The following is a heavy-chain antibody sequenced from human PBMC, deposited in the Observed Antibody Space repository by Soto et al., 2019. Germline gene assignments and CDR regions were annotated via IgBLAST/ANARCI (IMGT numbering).Heavy chain of an antibody. CDR2: TYYRSKWYN. Sequence: SQTLSLTCAISGDSVSSNSAACNWIRQSPSRGLEWLGRTYYRSKWYNDYAVSVKSRITINPDTSKNQFSLQLNSVTPEDTAVYYCARASSGTIFGVVTRNAFDIWGPGTIVTVS. D-gene: IGHD3-3*01. CDR1: GDSVSSNSAA. CDR3: ARASSGTIFGVVTRNAFDI. J-gene: IGHJ3*02. V-gene: IGHV6-1*01.